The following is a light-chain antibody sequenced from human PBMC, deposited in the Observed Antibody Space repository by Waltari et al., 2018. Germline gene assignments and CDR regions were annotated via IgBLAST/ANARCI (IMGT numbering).Light chain of an antibody. J-gene: IGLJ1*01. Sequence: SALTQPASFPGSPGQSITIPATGTSRDVGSSTLVPWYQQHPGKAPKLIIYEGSKRPSVVSNRFAGSNSGNTATLTITRVEAGDEANYFCQVWHAAIDPGVFGTGTDVTVL. V-gene: IGLV2-14*02. CDR2: EGS. CDR3: QVWHAAIDPGV. CDR1: SRDVGSSTL.